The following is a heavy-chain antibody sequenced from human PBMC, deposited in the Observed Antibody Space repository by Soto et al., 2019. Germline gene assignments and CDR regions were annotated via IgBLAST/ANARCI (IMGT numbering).Heavy chain of an antibody. J-gene: IGHJ5*02. CDR2: ISSYNGNT. CDR3: ARDRPPYLEWMSQRGWFDP. CDR1: GYTFINYG. Sequence: QVQLVQSGAEVRKPGASVKVSCKASGYTFINYGINWVRQAPGRGLEWMGWISSYNGNTNYAQNLQGRVTMTTDTSTSTAYMELRSLRSDVTAVYYCARDRPPYLEWMSQRGWFDPWGQGTLVTVSS. D-gene: IGHD3-3*01. V-gene: IGHV1-18*04.